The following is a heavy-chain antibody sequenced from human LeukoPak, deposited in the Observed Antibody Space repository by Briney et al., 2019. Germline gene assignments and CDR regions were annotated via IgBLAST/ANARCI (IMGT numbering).Heavy chain of an antibody. Sequence: GGSLRLSCAASGFTFSSYSMNWVRQAPGKGLEWVSGISGSGGSTYYADSVKGRFTISRDNAKNSLYLQMNSLRAEDTAVYYCARDDKNYYGSGSCYNLGYWGQGTLVTVSS. D-gene: IGHD3-10*01. V-gene: IGHV3-23*01. CDR1: GFTFSSYS. J-gene: IGHJ4*02. CDR3: ARDDKNYYGSGSCYNLGY. CDR2: ISGSGGST.